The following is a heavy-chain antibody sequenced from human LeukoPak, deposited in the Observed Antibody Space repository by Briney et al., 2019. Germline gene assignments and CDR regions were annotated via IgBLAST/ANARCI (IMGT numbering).Heavy chain of an antibody. J-gene: IGHJ4*02. CDR3: AKMAVADTAMVNDY. CDR2: ISNSGSTI. Sequence: PGGSLRLSCAASGFTFSDYYMNWIRQAPGKGLEWVSYISNSGSTIYYADSVKGRFTISRDNAKNSLYLQMNSLRAEDTAVYYCAKMAVADTAMVNDYWGQGTLVTVSS. V-gene: IGHV3-11*04. CDR1: GFTFSDYY. D-gene: IGHD5-18*01.